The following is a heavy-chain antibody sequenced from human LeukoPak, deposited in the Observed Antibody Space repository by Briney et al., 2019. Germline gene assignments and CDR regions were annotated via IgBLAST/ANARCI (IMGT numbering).Heavy chain of an antibody. J-gene: IGHJ4*02. CDR3: ARAAALYYYDSSGSHFDY. Sequence: ASVKVSCKASGYTFTSYGISWVRQAPGQGLEWMGWISAYNGNTNYAQKLQGRVTMTTDTSTSTAYMELRSLRSDDTAVYYCARAAALYYYDSSGSHFDYWGQGTLATVSS. V-gene: IGHV1-18*01. CDR2: ISAYNGNT. D-gene: IGHD3-22*01. CDR1: GYTFTSYG.